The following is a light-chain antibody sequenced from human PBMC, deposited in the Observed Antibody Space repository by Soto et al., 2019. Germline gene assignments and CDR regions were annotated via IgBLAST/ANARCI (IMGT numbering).Light chain of an antibody. J-gene: IGLJ2*01. CDR1: SSDVGGYNY. Sequence: QSVLTQPASVSGSPGQSITISCTGTSSDVGGYNYVSWYQQHPGKAPKLMIYDVSNRPSGVSNRFSGSKSGNTASLTISGLQAEDAADDYCSLYTISSSLRQVVFGGGTKLTVL. CDR3: SLYTISSSLRQVV. V-gene: IGLV2-14*01. CDR2: DVS.